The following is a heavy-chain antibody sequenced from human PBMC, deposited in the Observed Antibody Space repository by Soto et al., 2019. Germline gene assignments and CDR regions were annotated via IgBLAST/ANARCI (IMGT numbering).Heavy chain of an antibody. CDR2: ISGYNGNT. CDR3: ARVWDETYDSRACFEN. V-gene: IGHV1-18*01. J-gene: IGHJ4*02. CDR1: GYTFTSFG. Sequence: QVQLVQSGAEVKQPGASVKVSCKTSGYTFTSFGISWVRQAPGQGLEWMGWISGYNGNTKYAQKVHARVTMTTDTSTTTAYMELRSLRSDDTAVYYCARVWDETYDSRACFENWGQGTLVTVSS. D-gene: IGHD3-22*01.